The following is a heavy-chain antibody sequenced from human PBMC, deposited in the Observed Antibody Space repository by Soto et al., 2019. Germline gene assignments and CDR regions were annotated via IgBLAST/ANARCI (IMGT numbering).Heavy chain of an antibody. V-gene: IGHV1-18*01. D-gene: IGHD2-2*01. J-gene: IGHJ6*02. CDR1: GYIFSNFG. CDR2: ISGYNDNT. Sequence: IYLVQSGPEVRKPGASVKVSCKAPGYIFSNFGISWVRQAPGQGLEWMGWISGYNDNTNYAQKFQGRVRMTTDISTSTAYMELTTLRSEDTAVYYCAKDASSWFYYHYGMDVWGQGTTVTVSS. CDR3: AKDASSWFYYHYGMDV.